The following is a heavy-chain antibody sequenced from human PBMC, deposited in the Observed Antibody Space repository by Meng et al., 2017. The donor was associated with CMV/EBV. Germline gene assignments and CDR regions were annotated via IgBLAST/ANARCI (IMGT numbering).Heavy chain of an antibody. CDR1: GGSIRSSSYY. V-gene: IGHV4-39*07. Sequence: QEVAPGLVKPSVTLSLPCTASGGSIRSSSYYWGCIRQPPGKGLEWIGSIYYSGSTYYNPSLKSRVTISVDTSKNQFSLKLSSVTAADTAVYYCARDFPLPSGGWYGNWFDPWGQGTLVTVSS. D-gene: IGHD6-19*01. CDR2: IYYSGST. J-gene: IGHJ5*02. CDR3: ARDFPLPSGGWYGNWFDP.